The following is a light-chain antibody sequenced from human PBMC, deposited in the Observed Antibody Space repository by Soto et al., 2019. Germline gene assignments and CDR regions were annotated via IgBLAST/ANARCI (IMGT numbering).Light chain of an antibody. CDR3: QQRGIWPPT. J-gene: IGKJ1*01. Sequence: EIVLTQSPATLSLSPGERATLSCRASQSVSSYLAWYQQKPGQAPRLLIYDASTRATGIPARFSGSGSGTDFTLTISSLEPEDFALYYCQQRGIWPPTFGHGTKVEIK. CDR2: DAS. CDR1: QSVSSY. V-gene: IGKV3-11*01.